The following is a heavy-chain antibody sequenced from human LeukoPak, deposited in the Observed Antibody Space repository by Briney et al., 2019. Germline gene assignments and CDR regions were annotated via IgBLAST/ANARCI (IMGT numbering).Heavy chain of an antibody. CDR1: EFTLRNYS. V-gene: IGHV3-21*01. J-gene: IGHJ3*02. CDR2: ISSSSIYI. D-gene: IGHD4-23*01. Sequence: GGSLRLSCAASEFTLRNYSMNWVRQAPGKGLEWVSSISSSSIYIYYADSVKGRFTISRDNAKNSLYLQMNSLRAGDTAVYYCARGGGGRGAFDIWGQGTMVTVSS. CDR3: ARGGGGRGAFDI.